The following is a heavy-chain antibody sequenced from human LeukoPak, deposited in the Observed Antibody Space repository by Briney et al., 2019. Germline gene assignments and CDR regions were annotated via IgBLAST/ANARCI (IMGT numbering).Heavy chain of an antibody. CDR2: INHSGGT. CDR3: ARGRRPDIMIVVVRPVAYYFDY. CDR1: GGSFSGYY. Sequence: SETLSLTCAVYGGSFSGYYWSWIRQPPGKGLEWIGEINHSGGTNCNPSLKSRVTISVDTSKNQFSLKLSSVTAADTAVYYCARGRRPDIMIVVVRPVAYYFDYWGQGTLVTVSS. D-gene: IGHD3-22*01. J-gene: IGHJ4*02. V-gene: IGHV4-34*01.